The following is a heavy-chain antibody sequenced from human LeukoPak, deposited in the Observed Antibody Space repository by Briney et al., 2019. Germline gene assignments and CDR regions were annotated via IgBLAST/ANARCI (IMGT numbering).Heavy chain of an antibody. D-gene: IGHD3-22*01. J-gene: IGHJ4*02. CDR3: AKDPYYYDSSGYFRY. CDR2: ISTGSSYK. CDR1: GFTFSSYS. V-gene: IGHV3-21*01. Sequence: GGSLRLSCAASGFTFSSYSMNWVRQAPGKGLEWVASISTGSSYKYYADLVKGRFTISRDNAKSSLYLQMNSLRAEDTAVYYCAKDPYYYDSSGYFRYWGQGTLVTVSS.